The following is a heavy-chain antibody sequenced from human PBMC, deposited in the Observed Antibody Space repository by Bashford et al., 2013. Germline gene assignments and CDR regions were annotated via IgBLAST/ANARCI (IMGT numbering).Heavy chain of an antibody. Sequence: WVRQAPGQGLEWMGRVNPNSGGTNYAQKFQGRVTMTGDTSIKTVYMELSSLRSDDTAMYYCARLEAYTSSWSSYFDYWGQGTLVTVSS. CDR2: VNPNSGGT. J-gene: IGHJ4*02. D-gene: IGHD6-13*01. V-gene: IGHV1-2*02. CDR3: ARLEAYTSSWSSYFDY.